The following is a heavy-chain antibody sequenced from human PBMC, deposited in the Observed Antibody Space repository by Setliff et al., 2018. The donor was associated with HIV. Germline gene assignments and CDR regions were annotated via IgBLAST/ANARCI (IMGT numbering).Heavy chain of an antibody. J-gene: IGHJ6*03. CDR3: ARDGSGDYQRLSFYYYMDV. CDR2: ISAYNGNT. V-gene: IGHV1-2*02. D-gene: IGHD4-17*01. CDR1: GGTFSGYV. Sequence: ASVKVSCKASGGTFSGYVINWVRQAPGQGLEWMGGISAYNGNTNYAQKFQGRVTMTRDTSISTAYMELSRLRSDDTAVYYCARDGSGDYQRLSFYYYMDVWGKGTTVTVSS.